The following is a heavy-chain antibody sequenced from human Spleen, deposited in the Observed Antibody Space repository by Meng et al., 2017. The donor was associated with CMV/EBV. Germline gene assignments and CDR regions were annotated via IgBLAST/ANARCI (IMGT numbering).Heavy chain of an antibody. CDR3: ARSGILTGYYSQDY. D-gene: IGHD3-9*01. V-gene: IGHV3-72*01. Sequence: GFSLSDHYMEWVRQAPGKGLEWVGRTRNKANSYTTEYAASVKGRFIISRNDSKNSLYLQMNSLETEDTAVYYCARSGILTGYYSQDYWGQGTLVTVSS. CDR2: TRNKANSYTT. CDR1: GFSLSDHY. J-gene: IGHJ4*02.